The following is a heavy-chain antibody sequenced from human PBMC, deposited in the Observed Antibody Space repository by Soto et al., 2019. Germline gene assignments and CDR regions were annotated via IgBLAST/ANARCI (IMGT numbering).Heavy chain of an antibody. CDR1: GGSISSYY. J-gene: IGHJ5*02. D-gene: IGHD3-9*01. CDR3: ARSPRYFDWLSVWFDP. V-gene: IGHV4-59*01. Sequence: SETLSLTCTVSGGSISSYYWSWIRQPPGKGLEWIGYIYYSGSTNYNPSLKSRVTISVDTSKNQFSLKLSSVTAADTAVYYCARSPRYFDWLSVWFDPWSQGTLVTVSS. CDR2: IYYSGST.